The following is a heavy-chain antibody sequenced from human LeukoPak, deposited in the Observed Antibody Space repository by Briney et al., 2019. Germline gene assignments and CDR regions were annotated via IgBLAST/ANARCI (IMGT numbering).Heavy chain of an antibody. Sequence: KTGGSLRLSCAASGFTVSSNYMSWVRQAPGKGLEWVSYISSSGSTIYYADSVKGRFTISRDNAKNSLYLQMNSLRAEDTAVYYCAKGVYYSNYFDYWGQGTLVTVSS. CDR3: AKGVYYSNYFDY. CDR2: ISSSGSTI. V-gene: IGHV3-11*01. D-gene: IGHD4-11*01. J-gene: IGHJ4*02. CDR1: GFTVSSNY.